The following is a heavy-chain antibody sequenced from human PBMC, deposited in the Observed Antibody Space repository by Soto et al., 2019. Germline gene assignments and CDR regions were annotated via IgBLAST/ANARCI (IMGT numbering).Heavy chain of an antibody. CDR2: INPICGTA. D-gene: IGHD6-13*01. V-gene: IGHV1-69*06. J-gene: IGHJ6*02. CDR1: GYTFTGYY. Sequence: SVKVSCKASGYTFTGYYMHWVRQAPGQGLEWMGWINPICGTANYAQKFQGRVTITADKSTSTAYMELSSLRSEDTAVYYCARDLSSSWGDYYGMDVWGQGTTVTVSS. CDR3: ARDLSSSWGDYYGMDV.